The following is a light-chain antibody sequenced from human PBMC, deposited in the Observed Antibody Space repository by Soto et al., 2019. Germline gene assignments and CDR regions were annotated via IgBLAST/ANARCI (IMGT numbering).Light chain of an antibody. CDR1: SSNIGSYY. CDR3: AAWDGSLSAVV. Sequence: QSVLTQPPSASGTPGQRVTISCSGSSSNIGSYYVYWYQQLPGTAPKLLIYRNNQRPSVVPDRLSGSKSGTSASLAISGLRSEDEANYYCAAWDGSLSAVVFGGGTQLTVL. J-gene: IGLJ2*01. CDR2: RNN. V-gene: IGLV1-47*01.